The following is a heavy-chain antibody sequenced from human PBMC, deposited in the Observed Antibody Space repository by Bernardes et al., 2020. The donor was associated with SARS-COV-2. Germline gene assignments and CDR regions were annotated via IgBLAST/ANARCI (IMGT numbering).Heavy chain of an antibody. J-gene: IGHJ4*02. D-gene: IGHD5-18*01. CDR1: GFTFSSYS. V-gene: IGHV3-21*01. Sequence: SCAASGFTFSSYSMNWVRKAPGKGLEWVESISSSSTYIFYADSLKGRFTISRDNAKNSLYLQVNSLRAEDTAVYYCATLAYNLVETDIDYFDHWGQGTLVTVSS. CDR2: ISSSSTYI. CDR3: ATLAYNLVETDIDYFDH.